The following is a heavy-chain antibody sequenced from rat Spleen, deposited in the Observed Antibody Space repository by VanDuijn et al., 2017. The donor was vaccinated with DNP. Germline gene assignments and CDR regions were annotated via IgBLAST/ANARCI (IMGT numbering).Heavy chain of an antibody. CDR1: GFTFSDYY. D-gene: IGHD1-11*01. CDR3: SAGRGGPDY. CDR2: ITYDGGTT. J-gene: IGHJ2*01. V-gene: IGHV5-20*01. Sequence: EVQLVESGGGLVQPGRSLKLSCAASGFTFSDYYLAWVRQTPTKGLEWVSSITYDGGTTYYRDSVKGRFTISRDNAKSSLFLQMDSLKSEDTANYYCSAGRGGPDYWGQGVMVTVSS.